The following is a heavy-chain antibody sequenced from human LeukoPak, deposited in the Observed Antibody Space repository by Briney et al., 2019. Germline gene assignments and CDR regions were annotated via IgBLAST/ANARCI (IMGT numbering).Heavy chain of an antibody. CDR1: GFTFDDYA. CDR2: ISWDGGST. Sequence: SGGSLRLSCAASGFTFDDYAMHWVRQAPGKGLEWVSLISWDGGSTYYADSVKGRFTISRDNSKNSLYLQMNSLRAEDTALYYCAKDWDYYGSGSISWGQGTLVTVSS. J-gene: IGHJ4*02. D-gene: IGHD3-10*01. CDR3: AKDWDYYGSGSIS. V-gene: IGHV3-43D*03.